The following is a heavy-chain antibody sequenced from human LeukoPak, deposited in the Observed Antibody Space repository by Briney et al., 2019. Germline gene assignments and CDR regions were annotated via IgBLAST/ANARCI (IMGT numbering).Heavy chain of an antibody. D-gene: IGHD3-10*01. CDR1: GGSISTSNYY. CDR3: ARGLLWFGEGVANMDV. V-gene: IGHV4-39*07. Sequence: KSSETLSLTCTVSGGSISTSNYYWRWIRQPPAKVLEWIGNIFYSGSTYYSPSLKSRVTISVDTSKNQFSLKLSSVTAADTAVYYCARGLLWFGEGVANMDVWGKGTTVTISS. CDR2: IFYSGST. J-gene: IGHJ6*03.